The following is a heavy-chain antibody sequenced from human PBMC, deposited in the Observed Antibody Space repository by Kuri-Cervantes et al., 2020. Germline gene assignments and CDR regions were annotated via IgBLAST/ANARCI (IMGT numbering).Heavy chain of an antibody. J-gene: IGHJ6*02. V-gene: IGHV1-24*01. Sequence: ASVKVSCKVSGYTLTELSMHWVRQAPGKELEWMGGFDPEDGETIYAQKLQGRVTMTTDTSTSTAYMELRSLRSDDTAVYYCASGGREDYDFWGQGTTVTVSS. CDR1: GYTLTELS. CDR3: ASGGREDYDF. CDR2: FDPEDGET. D-gene: IGHD3-3*01.